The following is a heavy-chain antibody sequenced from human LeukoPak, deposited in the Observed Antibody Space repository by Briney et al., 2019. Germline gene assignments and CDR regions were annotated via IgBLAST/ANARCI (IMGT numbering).Heavy chain of an antibody. D-gene: IGHD3-22*01. Sequence: GGSLRLSCAASGFTFSSYSMNWVRQAPGKGLEWVSSISSSSSYIYYADSVKGRFTISRDNAKNSLYLQMNSLRAEDTAVYYCARDITYYDSSGYYYYYMDVWGKGTTVTISS. CDR3: ARDITYYDSSGYYYYYMDV. V-gene: IGHV3-21*01. CDR1: GFTFSSYS. CDR2: ISSSSSYI. J-gene: IGHJ6*03.